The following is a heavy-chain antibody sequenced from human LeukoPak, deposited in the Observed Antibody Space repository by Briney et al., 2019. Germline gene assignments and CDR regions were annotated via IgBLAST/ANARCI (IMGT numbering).Heavy chain of an antibody. Sequence: SETLSLTCTVSGGSIGSYYWSWIRQHPGKGLEWIGYIYYSGITNYNPSLKSRVSISVDTSKNQFSLKLISVTAADTAVYYCAREGPSDAFFGVLSPPWYFDLWGRGTLVTVSS. D-gene: IGHD3-3*01. CDR3: AREGPSDAFFGVLSPPWYFDL. J-gene: IGHJ2*01. CDR1: GGSIGSYY. CDR2: IYYSGIT. V-gene: IGHV4-59*01.